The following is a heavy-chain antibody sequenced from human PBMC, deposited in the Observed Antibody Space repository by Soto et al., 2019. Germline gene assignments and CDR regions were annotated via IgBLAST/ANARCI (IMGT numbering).Heavy chain of an antibody. CDR1: GFSFSSYG. V-gene: IGHV3-33*01. CDR3: AREPENYYDSSGPAY. J-gene: IGHJ4*02. D-gene: IGHD3-22*01. CDR2: IWYDGSNK. Sequence: PGGSLGLSCAAXGFSFSSYGMHWVRQAPGKGLEWVAVIWYDGSNKYYADSVKGRFTISRDNSKNTLYLQMNSLRAEDTAVYYCAREPENYYDSSGPAYWGQGT.